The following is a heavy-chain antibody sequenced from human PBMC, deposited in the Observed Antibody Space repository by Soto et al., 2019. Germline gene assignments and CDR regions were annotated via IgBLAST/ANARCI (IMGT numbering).Heavy chain of an antibody. CDR3: TPDTPVIGAQIDY. J-gene: IGHJ4*02. CDR2: VKSKADSETI. CDR1: GFSFSDAW. V-gene: IGHV3-15*01. Sequence: EVQVVESGGGLVKPGGSLRLSCAASGFSFSDAWMNWVRQGPGKRLEWVARVKSKADSETIDYAGPVKGRFSISRDDSKNMVYLQMDSLKTEDTAVYYCTPDTPVIGAQIDYWGQGTLVTVSS.